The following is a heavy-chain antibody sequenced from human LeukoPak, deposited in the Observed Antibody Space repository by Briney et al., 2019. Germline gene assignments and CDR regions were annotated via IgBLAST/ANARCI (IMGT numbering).Heavy chain of an antibody. V-gene: IGHV3-13*01. CDR1: GFTFSSYD. CDR3: ARGGELLRPADY. CDR2: IGTAGDT. D-gene: IGHD3-22*01. J-gene: IGHJ4*02. Sequence: GSLRLSCAASGFTFSSYDMHWVRQATGKGLEWVSAIGTAGDTYYPGSVKGRFTISRENAKNSLYLQMNNLRAEDTAVYYCARGGELLRPADYWGQGTLVTVSS.